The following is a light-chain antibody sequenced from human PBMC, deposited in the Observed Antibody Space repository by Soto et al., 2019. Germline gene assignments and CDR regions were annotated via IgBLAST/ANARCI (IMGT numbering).Light chain of an antibody. J-gene: IGLJ1*01. CDR1: SSDVGGYNY. CDR2: EVV. Sequence: QSVLTQPRSVSGSPGQSVTISCTGTSSDVGGYNYVSWYQHHPGKAPRLIIYEVVQRPSGVPDRFSGSKSGNTAPLTVSGLQAADEADYFCKSYAGSNTYVFGSGTKVTVL. CDR3: KSYAGSNTYV. V-gene: IGLV2-11*01.